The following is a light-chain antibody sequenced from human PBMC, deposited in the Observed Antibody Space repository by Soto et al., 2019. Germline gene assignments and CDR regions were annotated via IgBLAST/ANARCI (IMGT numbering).Light chain of an antibody. CDR2: DTS. J-gene: IGLJ3*02. Sequence: QAVVTQEPSLTVSPGGTVTLTCGSSTGAVTSGHYPYWFQQRPGQAPRTLIYDTSDKHSWTPTRFSGSLLGGKAALTLSGAQPEDESEYYCLLSYCAARPGVFGGGTKVTVL. V-gene: IGLV7-46*01. CDR1: TGAVTSGHY. CDR3: LLSYCAARPGV.